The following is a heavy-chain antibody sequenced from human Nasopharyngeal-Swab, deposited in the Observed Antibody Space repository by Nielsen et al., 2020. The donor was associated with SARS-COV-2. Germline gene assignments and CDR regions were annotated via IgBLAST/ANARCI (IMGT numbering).Heavy chain of an antibody. V-gene: IGHV3-53*01. J-gene: IGHJ5*02. CDR1: GFTVSSKY. Sequence: GESLKISCAASGFTVSSKYMSWVRQAPGKGPEWVSVIYSGNTTYYADSVKGRITISRDYSKNTLYLQMNSLRAEDTALYHCARPLSRDSTWTTEANWFDPWGQGTLVTVSS. CDR3: ARPLSRDSTWTTEANWFDP. CDR2: IYSGNTT. D-gene: IGHD6-13*01.